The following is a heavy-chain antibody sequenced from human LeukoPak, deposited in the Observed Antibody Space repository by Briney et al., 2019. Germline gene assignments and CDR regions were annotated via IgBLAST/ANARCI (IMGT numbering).Heavy chain of an antibody. D-gene: IGHD5-18*01. CDR3: ARQHNGYKDH. CDR2: VHYSGTT. J-gene: IGHJ4*02. V-gene: IGHV4-61*05. CDR1: GGSISSSSYY. Sequence: PSETLSLTCTVSGGSISSSSYYWGWIRQPPGKGLEWIGYVHYSGTTAYNPSLKSRVTISMDTSKNQFSLRVSSVTAADTAVYYCARQHNGYKDHWGQGTLVTVSS.